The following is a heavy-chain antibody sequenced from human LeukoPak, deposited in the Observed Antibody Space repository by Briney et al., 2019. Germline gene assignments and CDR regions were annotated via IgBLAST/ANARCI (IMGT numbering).Heavy chain of an antibody. Sequence: ASVKVSCKASGYTFTSYGISWVRQAPGQGLEWMGWISAYNGNTNYAQKLQGRVTMTTDTSTSTAYMELRSLRSEDTAVYYCARGGIAVAGTYYYYYMDVWGKGTTVTVSS. CDR2: ISAYNGNT. CDR3: ARGGIAVAGTYYYYYMDV. J-gene: IGHJ6*03. V-gene: IGHV1-18*01. D-gene: IGHD6-19*01. CDR1: GYTFTSYG.